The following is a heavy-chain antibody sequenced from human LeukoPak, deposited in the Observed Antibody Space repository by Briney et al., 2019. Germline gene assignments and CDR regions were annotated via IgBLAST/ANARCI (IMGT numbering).Heavy chain of an antibody. CDR3: ARSYDILTATPFY. J-gene: IGHJ4*02. V-gene: IGHV1-69*04. Sequence: SVKVSCKASGGTFSSYAISWVRQAPGQRLEWMGRIIPILGIANYAQKFQGRVTITAAKSTSTAYMELSSLRSEDTAVYYCARSYDILTATPFYWGQGTLVTVSS. D-gene: IGHD3-9*01. CDR1: GGTFSSYA. CDR2: IIPILGIA.